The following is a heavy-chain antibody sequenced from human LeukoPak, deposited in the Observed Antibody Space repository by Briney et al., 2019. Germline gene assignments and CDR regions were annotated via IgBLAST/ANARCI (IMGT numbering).Heavy chain of an antibody. Sequence: SQTLSLTCAVSGGSISSGGYSWSWIRQPPGKGLEWIGYIYHSGSTYYNPSLKSRVTISVDRSKNQFSLKLSSVTAADTAVYYCAGLVGRYSSGLYYYYFDYWGQGTLVTVSS. D-gene: IGHD3-22*01. CDR1: GGSISSGGYS. CDR2: IYHSGST. V-gene: IGHV4-30-2*01. CDR3: AGLVGRYSSGLYYYYFDY. J-gene: IGHJ4*02.